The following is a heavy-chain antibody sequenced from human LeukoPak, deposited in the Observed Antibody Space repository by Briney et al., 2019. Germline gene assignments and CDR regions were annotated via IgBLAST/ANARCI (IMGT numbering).Heavy chain of an antibody. CDR3: AKDKTWGYFDY. V-gene: IGHV3-30*18. Sequence: PGGSLRLSCAASGFTFNSYAMSWVRQAPGKGLEWVAVISYDGSNKYYADSVKGRFTISRDNSKNTLYLQMNSLRAEDTAVYYCAKDKTWGYFDYWGQGTLVTVSS. J-gene: IGHJ4*02. CDR1: GFTFNSYA. D-gene: IGHD3-16*01. CDR2: ISYDGSNK.